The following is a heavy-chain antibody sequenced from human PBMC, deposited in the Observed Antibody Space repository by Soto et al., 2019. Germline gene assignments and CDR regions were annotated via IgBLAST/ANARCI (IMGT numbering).Heavy chain of an antibody. CDR3: AILYYYDSGDYYSNYQYYGMDV. Sequence: ASVKVSCKASGFTFTSFYMHRVRQAPGQGPEWMGIMHPYGGSTGYAQKFQGRVTLTRDTSTRTDYMELSSLRSDDTAVYYCAILYYYDSGDYYSNYQYYGMDVWGQGTTVTVSS. CDR1: GFTFTSFY. V-gene: IGHV1-46*01. CDR2: MHPYGGST. D-gene: IGHD3-22*01. J-gene: IGHJ6*02.